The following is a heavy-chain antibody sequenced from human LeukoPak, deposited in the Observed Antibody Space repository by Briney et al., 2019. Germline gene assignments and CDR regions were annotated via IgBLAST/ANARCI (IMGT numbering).Heavy chain of an antibody. CDR1: GGSISSHY. D-gene: IGHD5-18*01. V-gene: IGHV4-59*11. Sequence: SETLSLTCTVSGGSISSHYWSWIRQPPGKGLEWIWYISYSGSTNYNPSLKSRVTISLDTSKSQFSLTLTSVTAADTAVYYCARVRGYSYAGAYYYYMDVWGKGTTVTVSS. J-gene: IGHJ6*03. CDR2: ISYSGST. CDR3: ARVRGYSYAGAYYYYMDV.